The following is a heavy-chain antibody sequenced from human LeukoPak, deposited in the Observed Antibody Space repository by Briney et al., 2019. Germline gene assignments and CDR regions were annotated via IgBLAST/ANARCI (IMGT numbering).Heavy chain of an antibody. CDR3: ARGIEGTTNFDY. CDR2: ISYDGSNK. CDR1: GFTFSSYA. Sequence: PGRSLRLSCAASGFTFSSYAMHWVRQAPGKGLEWVAVISYDGSNKYYADSVKGRFTISRDNSKNTLYLQMNGLRAEDTAVYYCARGIEGTTNFDYWGQGTLVTVSS. D-gene: IGHD1-7*01. J-gene: IGHJ4*02. V-gene: IGHV3-30-3*01.